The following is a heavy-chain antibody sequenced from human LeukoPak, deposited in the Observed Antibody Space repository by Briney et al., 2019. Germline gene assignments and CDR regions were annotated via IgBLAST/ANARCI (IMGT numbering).Heavy chain of an antibody. V-gene: IGHV3-43*02. CDR3: AKDNSGLFGRNPDY. D-gene: IGHD4-23*01. Sequence: GGSLRLSCAASGFTFHDYAMHWVRQAPGKGLEWVSLISGDGGRTYYADSVKGRFTISRDNSKNSLYLQMNSLRTEDTALYYCAKDNSGLFGRNPDYWGQGTLVTVSS. CDR2: ISGDGGRT. J-gene: IGHJ4*02. CDR1: GFTFHDYA.